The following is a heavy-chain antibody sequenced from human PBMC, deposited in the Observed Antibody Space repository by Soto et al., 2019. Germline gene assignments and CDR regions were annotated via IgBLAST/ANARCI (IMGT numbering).Heavy chain of an antibody. CDR2: IWYDGSKT. J-gene: IGHJ4*02. V-gene: IGHV3-33*01. Sequence: RLSCAASGFTFSNYGFHWVRQAPGKGLEWVAVIWYDGSKTYYVESVKGRFTISRDNSKNTLYLQMNSLRAEDTAVYCCARDLGSTNYYFDYWGLGTLVTVSS. CDR3: ARDLGSTNYYFDY. D-gene: IGHD5-12*01. CDR1: GFTFSNYG.